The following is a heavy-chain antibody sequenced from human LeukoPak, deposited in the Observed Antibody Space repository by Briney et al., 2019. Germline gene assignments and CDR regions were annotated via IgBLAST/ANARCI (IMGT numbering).Heavy chain of an antibody. CDR1: GYTFTSYA. CDR3: ARDPPPNYYGSGSYYSN. J-gene: IGHJ4*02. CDR2: INAGNGNT. V-gene: IGHV1-3*01. D-gene: IGHD3-10*01. Sequence: ASVKVSCKASGYTFTSYAMHWVRQAPGQRLEWMGWINAGNGNTKYPQKFQGRVTITRDTSASTAYMELSSLRSEDTAVYYCARDPPPNYYGSGSYYSNWGQGTLVTVSS.